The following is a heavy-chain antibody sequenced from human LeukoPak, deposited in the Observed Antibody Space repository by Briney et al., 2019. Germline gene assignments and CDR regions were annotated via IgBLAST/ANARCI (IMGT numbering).Heavy chain of an antibody. J-gene: IGHJ4*02. Sequence: GGSLRLSCTASGFTFSSYAMTWVRQAPGKGLQWVSSMSSGSRYLYYADSVRGRSTISRDNAKNSLYLVMNSLRAKDTAIYYCARDRPTGASRVFVVQWGQGTLVTVSS. CDR1: GFTFSSYA. CDR3: ARDRPTGASRVFVVQ. V-gene: IGHV3-21*01. CDR2: MSSGSRYL. D-gene: IGHD3-3*01.